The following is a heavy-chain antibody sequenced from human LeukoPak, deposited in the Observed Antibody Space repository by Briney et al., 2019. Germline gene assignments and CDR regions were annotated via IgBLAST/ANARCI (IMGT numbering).Heavy chain of an antibody. V-gene: IGHV3-43D*03. CDR2: ITWDGGST. J-gene: IGHJ4*02. D-gene: IGHD3-16*01. CDR3: ARGRNSYVIDN. Sequence: GGSLRLSCAASGFTFHDYAMHWVRQPPGKGLEWISLITWDGGSTSYADSVKGRFTISRDNSKNTLYLQMNSLRGEDTAVYYCARGRNSYVIDNWGQGTLVTVSS. CDR1: GFTFHDYA.